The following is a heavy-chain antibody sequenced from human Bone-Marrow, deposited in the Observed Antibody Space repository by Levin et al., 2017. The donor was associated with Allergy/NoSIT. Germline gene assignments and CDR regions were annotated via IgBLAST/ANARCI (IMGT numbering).Heavy chain of an antibody. CDR2: ISTNGEST. D-gene: IGHD2-2*01. CDR3: ARGQLGYCIGTSCFAKGFFQP. V-gene: IGHV3-64*02. J-gene: IGHJ1*01. CDR1: GFTFSRYA. Sequence: LSLTCAASGFTFSRYAMHWVRQAPGKGLEYVSAISTNGESTYYADSVKGRFTISRDNSKNTLFLQMGSLRAEDMGVYYCARGQLGYCIGTSCFAKGFFQPWGQGTQVTVSS.